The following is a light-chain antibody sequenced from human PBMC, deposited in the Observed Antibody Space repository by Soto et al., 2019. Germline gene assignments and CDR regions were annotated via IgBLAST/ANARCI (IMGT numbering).Light chain of an antibody. Sequence: QSVLTQPASVSGSPGQSITISCTGTSSDVGDYNYVSWYQQHPGRAPKLIIFKVSTRPSGVSNRFSGSKSGNTASLIISGLQAEDEADYYCSSFTTRTTWVFGGGTKLTVL. V-gene: IGLV2-14*01. CDR2: KVS. CDR3: SSFTTRTTWV. CDR1: SSDVGDYNY. J-gene: IGLJ3*02.